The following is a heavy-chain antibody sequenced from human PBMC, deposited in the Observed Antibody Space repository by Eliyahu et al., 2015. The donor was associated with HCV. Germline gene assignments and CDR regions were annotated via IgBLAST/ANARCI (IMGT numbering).Heavy chain of an antibody. CDR1: GGSIXTYY. Sequence: QVQLQESGPGLVKPSETLSLTCTVSGGSIXTYYWSWIRQPPGKGLEWIGYIHYSGSTHYNPSLKSRVSISVDTSKNQFSLNLTSVTAADTAVYYCASGGGGIAVAGTGGWFDPWGQGTLVTVSS. CDR3: ASGGGGIAVAGTGGWFDP. V-gene: IGHV4-59*01. CDR2: IHYSGST. D-gene: IGHD6-19*01. J-gene: IGHJ5*02.